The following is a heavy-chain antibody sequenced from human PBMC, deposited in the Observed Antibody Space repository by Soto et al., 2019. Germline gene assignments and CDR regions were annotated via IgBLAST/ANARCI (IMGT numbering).Heavy chain of an antibody. D-gene: IGHD6-13*01. J-gene: IGHJ4*02. Sequence: QVQLVESGGGVVQPGRSLRLSCAASGFTFSTYAIHWVRQAPGKGLEWVAIISFDGSHTYYADSVKGRFTISRDNSKNTLYLQMNSLRVEETAVYYCARGGASSWLKDYWGQGTLVTVSS. CDR3: ARGGASSWLKDY. CDR1: GFTFSTYA. CDR2: ISFDGSHT. V-gene: IGHV3-30-3*01.